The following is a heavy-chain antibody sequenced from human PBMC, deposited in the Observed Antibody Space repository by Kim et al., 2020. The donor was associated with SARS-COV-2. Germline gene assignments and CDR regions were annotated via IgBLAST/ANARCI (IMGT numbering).Heavy chain of an antibody. CDR2: IRSKAYGGTT. CDR3: TRERGSTRAMDYYYYGMDV. V-gene: IGHV3-49*04. CDR1: GFTFGDYA. J-gene: IGHJ6*02. Sequence: GGSLRLSCTASGFTFGDYAMSWVRQAPGKGLEWVGFIRSKAYGGTTEYAASVKGRFTISRDDSKSIAYLQMNSLKTEDTAVYYCTRERGSTRAMDYYYYGMDVWGQGTTVTVSS. D-gene: IGHD2-2*01.